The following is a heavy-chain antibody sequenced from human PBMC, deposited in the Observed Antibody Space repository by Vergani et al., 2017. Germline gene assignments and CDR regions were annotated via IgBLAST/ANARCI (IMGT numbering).Heavy chain of an antibody. D-gene: IGHD2-21*02. CDR3: ARGGPYCGGDCSGGGFDY. CDR1: GGTFSSYD. Sequence: QVQLVQSGAEVKKPGSSVKVSCKASGGTFSSYDINWVRQATGQGLEWMGWMNPNSGNTGYAQKFQGRVTITRNTSISTAYMELSSLRSEDTAVYYCARGGPYCGGDCSGGGFDYWGQGTLVTVSS. V-gene: IGHV1-8*03. CDR2: MNPNSGNT. J-gene: IGHJ4*02.